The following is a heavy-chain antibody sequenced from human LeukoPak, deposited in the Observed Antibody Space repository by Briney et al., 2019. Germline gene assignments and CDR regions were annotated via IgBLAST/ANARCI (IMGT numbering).Heavy chain of an antibody. J-gene: IGHJ4*01. Sequence: GASVKVSCKASGYTFTSYGISWVRQAPGQGLEWMGWISTYNGNTNYAQKLQGRVTMTTDTSTSIAYMELRSLRSDDTAVYYCARVGGRDTAMVRGPCDYWGQGTLVTVSS. CDR3: ARVGGRDTAMVRGPCDY. V-gene: IGHV1-18*01. CDR2: ISTYNGNT. D-gene: IGHD5-18*01. CDR1: GYTFTSYG.